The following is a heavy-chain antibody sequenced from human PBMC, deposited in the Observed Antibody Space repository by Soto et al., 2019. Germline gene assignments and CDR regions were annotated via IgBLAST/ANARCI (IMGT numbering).Heavy chain of an antibody. D-gene: IGHD6-6*01. CDR3: VKGARVYDS. J-gene: IGHJ5*01. CDR2: MHYTGIT. Sequence: NPSETLSLTCTVSGDSISSYYWSWVRQPPGKGLEWIGYMHYTGITSYNPSLKSRVTISVDTSKNQFSLKLSSVTAADTAVYYCVKGARVYDSWGQGILVTVSS. CDR1: GDSISSYY. V-gene: IGHV4-59*01.